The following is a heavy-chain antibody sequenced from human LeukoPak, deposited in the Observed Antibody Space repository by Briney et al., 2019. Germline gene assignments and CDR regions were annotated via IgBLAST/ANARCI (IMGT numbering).Heavy chain of an antibody. CDR1: GYTFTSYD. D-gene: IGHD2-2*01. CDR2: MNPNSGNT. J-gene: IGHJ6*02. Sequence: GASVKVSCKASGYTFTSYDINWVRQATGQGLEWMGWMNPNSGNTGYAQKFQGRVTMTRNTSISTAYMELSSLRSEDTAVYYCARGLPAAKYYGMDVWGQGTTVTVSS. CDR3: ARGLPAAKYYGMDV. V-gene: IGHV1-8*01.